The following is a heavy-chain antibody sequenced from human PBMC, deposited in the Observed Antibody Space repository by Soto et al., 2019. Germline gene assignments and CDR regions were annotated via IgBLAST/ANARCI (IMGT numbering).Heavy chain of an antibody. V-gene: IGHV3-23*01. CDR1: GSTFSCNA. D-gene: IGHD1-26*01. CDR3: AKGRCSGSGRDPLDS. Sequence: GGPLRSSWPSPGSTFSCNAMSWGRHAPGKGLEWVSSISGDSGSSCLADSVKGRFTVSRENSKNTPYLQMNSLRPDDTAVYYCAKGRCSGSGRDPLDSWGLGALIPVSS. CDR2: ISGDSGSS. J-gene: IGHJ4*02.